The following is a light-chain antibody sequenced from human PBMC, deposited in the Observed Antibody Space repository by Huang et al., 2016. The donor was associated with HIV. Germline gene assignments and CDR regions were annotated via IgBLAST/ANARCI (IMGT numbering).Light chain of an antibody. CDR2: GAP. J-gene: IGKJ4*01. CDR1: QGISSY. Sequence: IQLTQSPSSLSASVGDRVTITCRASQGISSYLAWYQQKLGKAPKLLIYGAPTLQSGVPSRFSGSGSGTNFTLTISSLQPEDFATYYCQQLNSYPLTFGGGTKVEIK. V-gene: IGKV1-9*01. CDR3: QQLNSYPLT.